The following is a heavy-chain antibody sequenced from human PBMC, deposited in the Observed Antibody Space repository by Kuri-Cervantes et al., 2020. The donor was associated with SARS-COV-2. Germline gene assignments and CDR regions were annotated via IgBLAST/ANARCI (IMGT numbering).Heavy chain of an antibody. Sequence: GGSLRLSCAASGFTFSSYSMNWVRQAPGKGLEWVSYISSSSSTIYYADSVKGRFTISRDNVKNSLYLQMNSLRAEDTAVYYCAGDHYYYYYMDAWGKGTTVTVSS. CDR2: ISSSSSTI. J-gene: IGHJ6*03. CDR1: GFTFSSYS. V-gene: IGHV3-48*01. D-gene: IGHD3-10*01. CDR3: AGDHYYYYYMDA.